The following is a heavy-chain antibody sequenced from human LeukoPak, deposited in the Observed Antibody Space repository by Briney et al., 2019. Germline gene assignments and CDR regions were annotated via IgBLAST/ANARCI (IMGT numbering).Heavy chain of an antibody. CDR1: GGSISSGGYY. J-gene: IGHJ4*02. CDR3: ARVSLVRGAPDYYFDY. CDR2: IYYSGST. D-gene: IGHD3-10*01. V-gene: IGHV4-31*03. Sequence: SETLSLTCTVSGGSISSGGYYWSWIRQHPGKGLEWIGYIYYSGSTYYNPSLKSRVTISVDTSKNQFSLKLSSVTAADTAVYYCARVSLVRGAPDYYFDYWGQGTLVTVSS.